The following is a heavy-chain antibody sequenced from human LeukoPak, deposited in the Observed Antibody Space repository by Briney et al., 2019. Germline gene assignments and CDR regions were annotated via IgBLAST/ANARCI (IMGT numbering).Heavy chain of an antibody. Sequence: GGSLRLSCAASGLTFSSHWMHWVRQAPGKGLVWVSRITNDGSSTTYADSVKGRFTISRDNSKNTLYLQMNSLRAEDTAVYYCAKDLWAYYYDSSGYYGAAFDYWGQGTLVTVSS. CDR1: GLTFSSHW. CDR3: AKDLWAYYYDSSGYYGAAFDY. V-gene: IGHV3-74*01. D-gene: IGHD3-22*01. CDR2: ITNDGSST. J-gene: IGHJ4*02.